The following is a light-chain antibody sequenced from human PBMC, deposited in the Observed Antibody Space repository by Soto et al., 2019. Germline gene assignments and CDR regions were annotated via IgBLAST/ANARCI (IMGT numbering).Light chain of an antibody. V-gene: IGLV2-8*01. CDR2: EVS. J-gene: IGLJ2*01. Sequence: QSALTQPPSASGSPGQSVTISCTGTSSDVGGYNYVSWYQQHPGKAPKLMIYEVSKRPSGVPDRFSGSKSGNTASLTVSGLHAYDEADYYCTSYAASNNLVFGGGTKLTVL. CDR3: TSYAASNNLV. CDR1: SSDVGGYNY.